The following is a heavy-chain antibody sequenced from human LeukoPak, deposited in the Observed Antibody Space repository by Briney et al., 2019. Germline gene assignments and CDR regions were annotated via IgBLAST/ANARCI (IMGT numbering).Heavy chain of an antibody. Sequence: GESLKISCKGSGYSFTSYWIGWVRQMPGKGLEWMGIIYPGDSDTRYSPSFQGQVTISADKSISTAYLQWSSLKASDTAMYYCARALVSHYYDSSGYYFGYWGQGTLVTVSS. CDR1: GYSFTSYW. CDR2: IYPGDSDT. CDR3: ARALVSHYYDSSGYYFGY. V-gene: IGHV5-51*01. D-gene: IGHD3-22*01. J-gene: IGHJ4*02.